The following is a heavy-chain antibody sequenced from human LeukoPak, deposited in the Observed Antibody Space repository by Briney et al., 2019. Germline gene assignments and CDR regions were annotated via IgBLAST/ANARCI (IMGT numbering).Heavy chain of an antibody. Sequence: GGSLRLSCAASGFTFSSYWMSWVRQAPGKGLEWVANIKQDGSEKYYVDSVKGRFTISRDNAKNSLYLQMNSLRAEDTAVYYRARVPYDFWSGYVLFYYYMDVWGKGTTVTVSS. CDR2: IKQDGSEK. J-gene: IGHJ6*03. D-gene: IGHD3-3*01. V-gene: IGHV3-7*01. CDR1: GFTFSSYW. CDR3: ARVPYDFWSGYVLFYYYMDV.